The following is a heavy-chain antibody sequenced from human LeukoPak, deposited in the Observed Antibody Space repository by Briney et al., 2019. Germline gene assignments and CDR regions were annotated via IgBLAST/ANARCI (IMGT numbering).Heavy chain of an antibody. CDR3: ARDQGLQFDNWFDP. Sequence: ASVKVSCKASGGTFSSYAISWVRQAPGQGLEWMGRIIPILGIANYAQKFQGRVTITADKSTSTAYMELSSLRSEDTAVYYCARDQGLQFDNWFDPWGQGTLVTVSS. CDR1: GGTFSSYA. J-gene: IGHJ5*02. CDR2: IIPILGIA. V-gene: IGHV1-69*04. D-gene: IGHD5-24*01.